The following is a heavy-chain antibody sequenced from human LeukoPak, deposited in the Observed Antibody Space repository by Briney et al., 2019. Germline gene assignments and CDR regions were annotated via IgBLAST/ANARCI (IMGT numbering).Heavy chain of an antibody. V-gene: IGHV3-48*03. CDR1: GFSFSIYR. Sequence: GGSLRLSCAAFGFSFSIYRMNWVRQAPGKGPEWIAYIHLSGAPIHYAEPVKGRFSISRDNVNNALYLQMDNLRVEDTGVYYCARDRGYTRTNTAGYPVFDLWGQETLVTVSS. D-gene: IGHD1-1*01. J-gene: IGHJ4*03. CDR2: IHLSGAPI. CDR3: ARDRGYTRTNTAGYPVFDL.